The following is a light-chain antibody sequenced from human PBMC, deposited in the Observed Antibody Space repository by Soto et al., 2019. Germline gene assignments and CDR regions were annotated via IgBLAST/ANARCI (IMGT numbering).Light chain of an antibody. CDR1: QSISGH. V-gene: IGKV1-39*01. CDR3: QQSYSAFWT. J-gene: IGKJ1*01. CDR2: GAS. Sequence: DIQMTQSPSSLSAPVGARVTITCRASQSISGHLNWYQQEPGKAPKLLIYGASALQGGIPSSFSGGGSGTDFTLTISNLQPEDFATYYCQQSYSAFWTFGQGTKVEIK.